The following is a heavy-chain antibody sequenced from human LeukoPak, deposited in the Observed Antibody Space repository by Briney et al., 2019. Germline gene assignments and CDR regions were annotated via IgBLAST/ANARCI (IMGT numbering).Heavy chain of an antibody. CDR2: IYYSGST. D-gene: IGHD3-22*01. J-gene: IGHJ3*02. CDR3: ARGGNYYDSSGYYSNDAFDI. V-gene: IGHV4-59*01. CDR1: GVSISSYY. Sequence: SETLSLTCTVSGVSISSYYWSWIRQPPGKGLEWIGYIYYSGSTNYNPSLKSRVTISVDTSKNQFSLKLSSVTAADTAVYYCARGGNYYDSSGYYSNDAFDIWGQGTMVTVSS.